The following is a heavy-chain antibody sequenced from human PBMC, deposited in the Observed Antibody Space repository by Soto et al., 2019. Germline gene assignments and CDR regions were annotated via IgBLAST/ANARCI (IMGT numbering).Heavy chain of an antibody. CDR3: ARVGYGGSSQGALDI. V-gene: IGHV1-18*01. J-gene: IGHJ3*02. D-gene: IGHD2-15*01. Sequence: QVQLVQSGAEVKKPGASMKVSCKASGYTFIRYGISWVRQAPGQGLEWMGWISTSNGNTNYAQKLQGRFTMTTDTSTSTAYMELRSLRSDDTAVYYCARVGYGGSSQGALDIWGQGTMVTVSS. CDR1: GYTFIRYG. CDR2: ISTSNGNT.